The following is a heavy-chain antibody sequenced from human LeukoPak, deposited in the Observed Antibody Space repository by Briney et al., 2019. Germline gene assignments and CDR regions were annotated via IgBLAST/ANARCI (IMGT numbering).Heavy chain of an antibody. CDR1: GFTFDDYA. CDR3: AREGPNYDILTGYYTEGVDY. Sequence: GGSLRLSCAASGFTFDDYAMHWVRQAPGKGLEWVSGISWNSGSIGYADSVKGRFTISRDNAKNSLYLQMNSLRAEDTAVYYCAREGPNYDILTGYYTEGVDYWGQGTLVTVSS. J-gene: IGHJ4*02. CDR2: ISWNSGSI. V-gene: IGHV3-9*01. D-gene: IGHD3-9*01.